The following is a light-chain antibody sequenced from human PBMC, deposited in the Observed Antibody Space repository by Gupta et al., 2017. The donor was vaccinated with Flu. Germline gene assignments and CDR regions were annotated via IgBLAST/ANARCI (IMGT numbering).Light chain of an antibody. CDR1: ETVNRHH. V-gene: IGKV3-20*01. J-gene: IGKJ2*01. Sequence: FLAKPPGTLSFLQGERVTLSCRADETVNRHHLAWYQQKPGQAPRLLMYGTSNRAPGVPDRFSGDGSETDFTLTINRLEPEDSALFYCHHYGTSPYTFGQGTKLEI. CDR3: HHYGTSPYT. CDR2: GTS.